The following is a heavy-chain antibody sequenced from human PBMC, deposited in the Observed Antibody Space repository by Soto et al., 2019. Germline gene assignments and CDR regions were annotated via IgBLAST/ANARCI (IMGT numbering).Heavy chain of an antibody. CDR1: GGSISSYY. CDR2: IYYSGST. Sequence: SETLSLTCTVSGGSISSYYWIWIRQPPGKGLEWIGYIYYSGSTNYNPSLKSRVTISVDTSKNQFSLKLSSVTAADTAVYYCARDAVAGTLNWFDPWGQGTLVTVSS. D-gene: IGHD6-13*01. V-gene: IGHV4-59*01. CDR3: ARDAVAGTLNWFDP. J-gene: IGHJ5*02.